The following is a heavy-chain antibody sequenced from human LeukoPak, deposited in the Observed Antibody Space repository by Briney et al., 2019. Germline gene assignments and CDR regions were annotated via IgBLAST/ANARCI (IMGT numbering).Heavy chain of an antibody. CDR1: GGSFSGYY. D-gene: IGHD3-9*01. CDR2: INHSGST. V-gene: IGHV4-34*01. J-gene: IGHJ4*02. CDR3: ARVRNFDWLLYPAWGPVFDY. Sequence: SETLSLTCAVYGGSFSGYYWSWIRQPPGKGLEWIGEINHSGSTNYNPSLKSRVTISVDTSKNQFSLKLSSVTAADTAVYYCARVRNFDWLLYPAWGPVFDYWGQGTLVTVSS.